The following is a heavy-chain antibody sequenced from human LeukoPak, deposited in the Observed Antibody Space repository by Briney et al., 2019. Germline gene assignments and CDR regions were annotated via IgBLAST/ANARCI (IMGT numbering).Heavy chain of an antibody. Sequence: GGSLRLSCAASGFTFSSYAMSWVRQAPGKGLEWVSAISGSGSTYYADSVKGRFTISRDNSRNTLYLQMNSLRGDDTAVYYCAREVYSSTWFDLWGQGTLVTVSS. CDR2: ISGSGST. D-gene: IGHD6-13*01. CDR3: AREVYSSTWFDL. V-gene: IGHV3-23*01. J-gene: IGHJ4*02. CDR1: GFTFSSYA.